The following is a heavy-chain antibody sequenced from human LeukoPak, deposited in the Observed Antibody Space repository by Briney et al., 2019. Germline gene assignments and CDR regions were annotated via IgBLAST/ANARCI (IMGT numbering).Heavy chain of an antibody. CDR3: AKERDDAFDI. Sequence: PGRSLRLSCAASGFTFDDYAMHWVRQAPGKGLEWVSGISWNSGSIGYADSVKGRFTISRDNAKNSLYLQMNSLRAEDTALYYCAKERDDAFDIWGQGTMVTVSS. CDR2: ISWNSGSI. CDR1: GFTFDDYA. J-gene: IGHJ3*02. V-gene: IGHV3-9*01.